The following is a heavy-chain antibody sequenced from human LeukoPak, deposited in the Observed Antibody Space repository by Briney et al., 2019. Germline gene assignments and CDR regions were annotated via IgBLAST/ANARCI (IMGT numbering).Heavy chain of an antibody. V-gene: IGHV3-48*01. CDR2: ISSSSSTI. CDR1: GFTFSSYS. D-gene: IGHD3-3*01. Sequence: GGSLRLSCAASGFTFSSYSMNWVRQAPGKGLEWVSYISSSSSTIYYADSVKGRFTISRDNAKNSLYLQMNSLRAEDTAVYYCARDITIFGVVSIDRDYWGQGTLVTVSS. CDR3: ARDITIFGVVSIDRDY. J-gene: IGHJ4*02.